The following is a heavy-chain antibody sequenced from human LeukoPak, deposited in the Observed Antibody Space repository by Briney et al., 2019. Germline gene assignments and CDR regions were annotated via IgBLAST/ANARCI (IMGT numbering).Heavy chain of an antibody. CDR1: GYTFTSYY. Sequence: ASVKVSCKASGYTFTSYYMHWVRQAPGQGLEWMGIINPSGGSTSYAQKFQGRVTMTRDTSTGTVYMELSSLRSEDTAVYYCARDDEENDAFDIWGQGTMVTVSS. V-gene: IGHV1-46*01. CDR3: ARDDEENDAFDI. J-gene: IGHJ3*02. CDR2: INPSGGST.